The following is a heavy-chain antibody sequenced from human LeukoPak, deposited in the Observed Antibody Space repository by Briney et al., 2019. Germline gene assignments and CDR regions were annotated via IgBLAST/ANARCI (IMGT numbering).Heavy chain of an antibody. CDR2: IYYSGST. CDR1: GGSISSGGYY. CDR3: ARDACSSTSCSFDY. Sequence: PSETLSLTCTVSGGSISSGGYYWSWILQHPGKGLEWIGYIYYSGSTYYNPSLKSRVTISVDTSKNQFSLKLSSVTAADTAVYYCARDACSSTSCSFDYWGQGTLVTVSS. J-gene: IGHJ4*02. V-gene: IGHV4-31*03. D-gene: IGHD2-2*01.